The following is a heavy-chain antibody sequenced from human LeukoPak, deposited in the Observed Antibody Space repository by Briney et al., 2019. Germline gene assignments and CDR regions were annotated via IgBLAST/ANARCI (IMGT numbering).Heavy chain of an antibody. CDR2: IIPIFGTA. V-gene: IGHV1-69*13. Sequence: ASVKVSCKASGGTFSSYAISWVRQAPGQGLEWMGGIIPIFGTANYAQKFQGRVTITADESTSTAYMELSSLRSEDTAVYYYVREVPQLAAPADAFDIWGQGTMVTVSS. J-gene: IGHJ3*02. CDR3: VREVPQLAAPADAFDI. D-gene: IGHD2-15*01. CDR1: GGTFSSYA.